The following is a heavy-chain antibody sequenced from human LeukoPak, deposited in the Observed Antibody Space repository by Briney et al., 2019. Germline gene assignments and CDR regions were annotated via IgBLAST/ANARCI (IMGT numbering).Heavy chain of an antibody. J-gene: IGHJ4*02. D-gene: IGHD3-22*01. CDR2: ISSSSSYI. Sequence: GGSLRPSCAASGFTFSSYSMNWVRQAPGKGLEWVSSISSSSSYIYYADSVKGRFTISRDNAKNSLYLQMNSLRAEDTAVYYCAKEYSSGFDYWGQGTLVTVSS. CDR1: GFTFSSYS. V-gene: IGHV3-21*04. CDR3: AKEYSSGFDY.